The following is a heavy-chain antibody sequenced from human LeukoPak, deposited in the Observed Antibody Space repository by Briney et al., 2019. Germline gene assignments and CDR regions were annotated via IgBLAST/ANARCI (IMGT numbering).Heavy chain of an antibody. J-gene: IGHJ4*02. CDR1: GFSLSTSGVG. CDR3: ATIAAAGTDFDY. V-gene: IGHV2-5*01. D-gene: IGHD6-13*01. CDR2: IYWNDDK. Sequence: SGPTLVKPTQPLTLTCTFFGFSLSTSGVGVGWIRQPPGKALEWLALIYWNDDKRYSPSLKSRLTINKDTSKNQVVLTMTNMDPVDTATYYCATIAAAGTDFDYWGQGTLVTVSS.